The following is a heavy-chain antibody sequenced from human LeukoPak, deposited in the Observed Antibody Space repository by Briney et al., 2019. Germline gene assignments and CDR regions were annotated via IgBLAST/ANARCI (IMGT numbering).Heavy chain of an antibody. D-gene: IGHD3-10*01. CDR1: GFTFSSYA. CDR3: ARLRSYYFDY. V-gene: IGHV3-64*01. J-gene: IGHJ4*02. Sequence: GGSLRLSCAASGFTFSSYAMHWVRQAPGKGLEYVSAISSNGGSTYYANSVKGRSTISRDNSKNTLYLQMGSLRAEDMAVYYCARLRSYYFDYWGQGTLVTVSS. CDR2: ISSNGGST.